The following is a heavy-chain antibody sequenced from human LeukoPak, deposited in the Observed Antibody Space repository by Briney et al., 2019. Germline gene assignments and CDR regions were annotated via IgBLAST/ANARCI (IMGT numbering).Heavy chain of an antibody. CDR3: ARFEGYDREYYFDY. CDR2: IYYSGST. D-gene: IGHD3-9*01. CDR1: GGSISSYY. Sequence: SETLSLTCTVSGGSISSYYWSWIRQPPGKGLEWIGYIYYSGSTNYNPSLKSRVTISVDTSKNQFSLKLSSVTAADTAVYYCARFEGYDREYYFDYRGQGTLVTVSS. V-gene: IGHV4-59*01. J-gene: IGHJ4*02.